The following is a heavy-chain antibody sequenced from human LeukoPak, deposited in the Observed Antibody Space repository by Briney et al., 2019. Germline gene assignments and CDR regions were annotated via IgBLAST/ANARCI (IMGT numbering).Heavy chain of an antibody. J-gene: IGHJ3*02. D-gene: IGHD3-10*01. Sequence: GEPLKISCKGSGYSFNTYWIGWVRQMPGKGLEWMGIIYPGDSDTRYSPSFQGQVTISADKSISTAYLQWSSLKASDTAMYYCASSYYYGSGSSTWAFDIWGQGTMVTVSS. CDR1: GYSFNTYW. V-gene: IGHV5-51*01. CDR3: ASSYYYGSGSSTWAFDI. CDR2: IYPGDSDT.